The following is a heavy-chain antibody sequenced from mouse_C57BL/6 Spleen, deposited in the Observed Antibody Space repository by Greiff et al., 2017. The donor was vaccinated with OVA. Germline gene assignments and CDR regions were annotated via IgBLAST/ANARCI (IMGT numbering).Heavy chain of an antibody. CDR3: TTIQGTAQVLYYFDY. CDR2: IDPENGDT. Sequence: VQLQQSGAELVRPGASVKLSCTASGFNIKDDYMHWVKQRPEQGLEWIGWIDPENGDTEYASKFQGKATITADTSSNTAYLQLSSLTSEDTAVYYCTTIQGTAQVLYYFDYWGQGTTLTVSS. V-gene: IGHV14-4*01. D-gene: IGHD3-2*02. CDR1: GFNIKDDY. J-gene: IGHJ2*01.